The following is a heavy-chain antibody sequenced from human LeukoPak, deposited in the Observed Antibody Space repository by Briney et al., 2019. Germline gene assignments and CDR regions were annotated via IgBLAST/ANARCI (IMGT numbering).Heavy chain of an antibody. CDR2: IYYSGST. CDR1: GGSISSYY. CDR3: ARDRTSNYFDH. J-gene: IGHJ4*02. V-gene: IGHV4-59*12. D-gene: IGHD1-7*01. Sequence: SETLSLTCTVSGGSISSYYWSWIRQPPGKGLEWIGYIYYSGSTNYNPSLKSRVTISVDRSKNQFSLKLSSVTAADTAVYYCARDRTSNYFDHWGQGTLVTVSS.